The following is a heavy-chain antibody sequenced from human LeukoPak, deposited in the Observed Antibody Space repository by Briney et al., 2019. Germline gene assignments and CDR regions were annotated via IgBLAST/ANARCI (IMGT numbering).Heavy chain of an antibody. Sequence: LPGGSLRLSCAASGFILSGNAVSWVRQAPGKRPEWVAGIGPDDATFYPASVRGRFTISRDTSQNTMYLQMNSLRAEDTALYYCAKGNLQLGQDACDIWGQGTMVTVSS. J-gene: IGHJ3*02. CDR1: GFILSGNA. CDR3: AKGNLQLGQDACDI. D-gene: IGHD5-18*01. CDR2: IGPDDAT. V-gene: IGHV3-23*01.